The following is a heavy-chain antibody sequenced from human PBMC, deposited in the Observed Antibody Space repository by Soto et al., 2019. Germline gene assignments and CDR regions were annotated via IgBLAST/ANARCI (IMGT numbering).Heavy chain of an antibody. CDR2: IIPILGIA. J-gene: IGHJ6*03. CDR1: GGTFSSYT. Sequence: QVQLVQSGAEVKKPGSSVKVSCKASGGTFSSYTISWVRQAPGQGLEWMGRIIPILGIANYAQKFQGRVTITADKSTSTAYMELSSLRSEDTAVYYCAGKVLPWFGELNPYYYYYMDVWGKGTTVTVSS. V-gene: IGHV1-69*02. CDR3: AGKVLPWFGELNPYYYYYMDV. D-gene: IGHD3-10*01.